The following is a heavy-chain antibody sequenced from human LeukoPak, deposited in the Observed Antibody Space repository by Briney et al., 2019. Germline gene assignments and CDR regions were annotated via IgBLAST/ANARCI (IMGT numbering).Heavy chain of an antibody. CDR3: ARDSLIYSYGLTLSPSEGS. V-gene: IGHV4-38-2*02. CDR2: INYSAST. Sequence: NPSETLSLTCTVSGYSISSGYYWGWIRQPPGKGLEWIGNINYSASTYYNPSLKSRVTISIDTSKNQFSLKLSSVTAADTAVYYCARDSLIYSYGLTLSPSEGSWGQGTLVTVSS. CDR1: GYSISSGYY. D-gene: IGHD5-18*01. J-gene: IGHJ4*02.